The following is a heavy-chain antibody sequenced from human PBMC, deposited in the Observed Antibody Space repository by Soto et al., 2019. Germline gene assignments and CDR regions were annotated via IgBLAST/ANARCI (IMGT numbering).Heavy chain of an antibody. CDR2: IYTDGTT. CDR3: ARAAGLF. CDR1: GLTVNSNY. Sequence: EVQLVESGGGLVQPGGSLRLSCAVSGLTVNSNYMSWDRQAPGKGLEWVSVIYTDGTTYYRDSVKGRFTISRDNSKNTLYLQMTSLRAEDTAVYYCARAAGLFWGQGTLVSVSS. J-gene: IGHJ4*02. D-gene: IGHD3-22*01. V-gene: IGHV3-66*01.